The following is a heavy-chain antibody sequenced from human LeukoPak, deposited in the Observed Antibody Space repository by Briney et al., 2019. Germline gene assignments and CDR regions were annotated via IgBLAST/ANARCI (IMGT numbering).Heavy chain of an antibody. CDR1: GGSISSSSYY. V-gene: IGHV4-39*07. CDR2: IYYSGST. Sequence: SETLSLTCTVSGGSISSSSYYWGWIRQPPGKGLEWIGSIYYSGSTYYIPSLKSRVTISVDTSKNQFSLKLSSVTAADTAVYYCARDRGSSWNYYFDYWGQGTLVTVSS. J-gene: IGHJ4*02. D-gene: IGHD6-13*01. CDR3: ARDRGSSWNYYFDY.